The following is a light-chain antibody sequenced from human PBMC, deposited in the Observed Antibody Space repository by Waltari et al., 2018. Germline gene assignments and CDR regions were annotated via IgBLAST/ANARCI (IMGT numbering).Light chain of an antibody. V-gene: IGLV2-23*02. CDR3: SSNAGSSTYV. CDR2: EVN. J-gene: IGLJ1*01. CDR1: SSHIGPYNL. Sequence: QSALPQPASVSGSPGKSITISRTGTSSHIGPYNLVSWSQQHPGKAPILIIYEVNKRPSGVSDRFSGSKSGNTASLTISGLQAEDEADYYCSSNAGSSTYVFGTGTKVTVL.